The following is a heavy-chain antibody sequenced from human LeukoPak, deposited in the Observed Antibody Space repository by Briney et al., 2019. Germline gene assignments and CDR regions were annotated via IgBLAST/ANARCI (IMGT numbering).Heavy chain of an antibody. CDR3: TRRRNYLSHFDY. J-gene: IGHJ4*02. CDR1: GGSISDYY. Sequence: PSETLSLTCTVSGGSISDYYWSWIRQPQGKGLEWIGYIYYSGSVHYNPSLKSRVTISVDTSKNQFSLKLSSVTAADTAVYYCTRRRNYLSHFDYWGQGTLVTVSS. V-gene: IGHV4-59*12. CDR2: IYYSGSV. D-gene: IGHD1-7*01.